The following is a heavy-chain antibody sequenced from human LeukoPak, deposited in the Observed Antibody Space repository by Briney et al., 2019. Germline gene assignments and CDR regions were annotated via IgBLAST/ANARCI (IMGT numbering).Heavy chain of an antibody. CDR2: INSSGGST. D-gene: IGHD3-16*02. Sequence: ASVKVSCKASGYTFTSYYMHWVRQAPGQGLEWMGIINSSGGSTSYAQKFQGRVTMTRDTSTSTVYMELSSLRSEDTAVYYCARGQPKSEYYDYVWGSYRENWFDPWGQGTLVTVSS. CDR1: GYTFTSYY. CDR3: ARGQPKSEYYDYVWGSYRENWFDP. V-gene: IGHV1-46*01. J-gene: IGHJ5*02.